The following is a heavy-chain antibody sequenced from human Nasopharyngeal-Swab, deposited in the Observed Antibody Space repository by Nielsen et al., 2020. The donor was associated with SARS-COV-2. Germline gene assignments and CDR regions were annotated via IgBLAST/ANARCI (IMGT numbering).Heavy chain of an antibody. CDR1: GFTFSGYG. CDR3: AKDRTILGYCSSTSCYAFDI. CDR2: ISYDGSNK. Sequence: GESLKISCAASGFTFSGYGMYWVRQAPGKGLEWVTVISYDGSNKYYADSVKGRFTISRDNSKNTLYLQMNSLRAEDTAVYYCAKDRTILGYCSSTSCYAFDIWGQGTMVTVSS. J-gene: IGHJ3*02. V-gene: IGHV3-30*18. D-gene: IGHD2-2*01.